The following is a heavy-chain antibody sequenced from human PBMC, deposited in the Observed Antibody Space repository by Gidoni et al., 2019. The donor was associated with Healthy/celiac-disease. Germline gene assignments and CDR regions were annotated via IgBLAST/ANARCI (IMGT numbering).Heavy chain of an antibody. CDR2: ISWNSGSI. V-gene: IGHV3-9*01. J-gene: IGHJ4*02. CDR3: AKDDGSVYYDSSGYSY. Sequence: EVQLVESGGGLVQPGRSLRLSCAASGFTFDYSAMHWVRQAPGKGLEWVSGISWNSGSIGYADSVKGRFTISRDNAKNSLYLQMNSLRAEDTALYYCAKDDGSVYYDSSGYSYWGQGTLVTVSS. CDR1: GFTFDYSA. D-gene: IGHD3-22*01.